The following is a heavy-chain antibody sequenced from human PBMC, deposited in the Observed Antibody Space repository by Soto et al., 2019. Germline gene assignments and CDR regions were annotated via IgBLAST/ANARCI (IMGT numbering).Heavy chain of an antibody. CDR2: IKSNADGGTA. V-gene: IGHV3-15*01. D-gene: IGHD6-25*01. CDR3: TTGVATAKYYFDF. CDR1: GFTFNNAW. Sequence: EVQLVESGGGLVKPGESLTLSCAASGFTFNNAWMSWVRQAPGTGLEWVGRIKSNADGGTADYTPPVKGRFTISRDHSKNTLFLHIDSLKTEDTAVYYCTTGVATAKYYFDFWGQGALVTVSS. J-gene: IGHJ4*02.